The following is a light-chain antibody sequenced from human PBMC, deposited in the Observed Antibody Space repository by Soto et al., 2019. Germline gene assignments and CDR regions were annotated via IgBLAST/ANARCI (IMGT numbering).Light chain of an antibody. CDR2: AAS. CDR3: QQYDSSLWT. CDR1: QSVTSSN. V-gene: IGKV3-20*01. Sequence: EIVLTQSPGTLSLSPGERATLSCMASQSVTSSNLAWYKQKPGQAPRLLIYAASSRATGIPDRFSGSGSGTDFTLTISRLEPEDFAVYYCQQYDSSLWTFGQGTKVEIK. J-gene: IGKJ1*01.